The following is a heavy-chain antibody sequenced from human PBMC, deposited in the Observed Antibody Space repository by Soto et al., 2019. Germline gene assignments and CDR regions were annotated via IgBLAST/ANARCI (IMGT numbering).Heavy chain of an antibody. CDR3: ARYRLSGYDAYYFDY. CDR1: GGSISSYY. CDR2: IYYSGST. D-gene: IGHD5-12*01. V-gene: IGHV4-59*01. J-gene: IGHJ4*02. Sequence: SETLSLTCTVSGGSISSYYWSWIRQPPGKGLEWIWYIYYSGSTNYNPSLKSRVTISVDTSKNQFSLKLSSVTAADTAVYYCARYRLSGYDAYYFDYWGQGTLVTVSS.